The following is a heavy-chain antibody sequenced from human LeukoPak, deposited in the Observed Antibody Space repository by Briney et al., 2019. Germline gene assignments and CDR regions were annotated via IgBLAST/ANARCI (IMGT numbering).Heavy chain of an antibody. CDR2: INHSGST. Sequence: KPSETLSLTCAVYGGSFSDYYWSWIRQPPGKGLEWIGEINHSGSTNYNPSLKSRVTILVDTSKNQFSLRLSSVTAADTAVYYCARGGYSYAPYGMDVWGQGTTVTVSS. V-gene: IGHV4-34*01. CDR3: ARGGYSYAPYGMDV. D-gene: IGHD5-18*01. J-gene: IGHJ6*02. CDR1: GGSFSDYY.